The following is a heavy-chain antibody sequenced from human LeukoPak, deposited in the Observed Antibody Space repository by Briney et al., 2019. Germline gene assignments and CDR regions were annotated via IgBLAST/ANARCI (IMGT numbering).Heavy chain of an antibody. CDR1: GGTFSSYA. D-gene: IGHD3-16*02. V-gene: IGHV1-69*04. J-gene: IGHJ4*02. Sequence: VASVKVPCKASGGTFSSYAISWVRQAPGQGLEWMGRIIPILGIANYAQKFQGRVTITADKSTSTAYMELSSLRSEDTAVYYCARDYDYIWGSYRYLFDYWGQGTLVTVSS. CDR3: ARDYDYIWGSYRYLFDY. CDR2: IIPILGIA.